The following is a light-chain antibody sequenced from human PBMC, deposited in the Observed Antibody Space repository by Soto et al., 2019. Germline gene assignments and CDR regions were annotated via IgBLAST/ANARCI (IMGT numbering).Light chain of an antibody. CDR1: QTISSW. V-gene: IGKV1-5*03. CDR2: KAS. Sequence: DIQMTHSPSTLSASVGDRVPITCRASQTISSWLAWYQQKPGKAPKLLIYKASTLKSGVPSRFSGSGSGTEFTLTISSLQPDDFATYYCQQYETFSGTFGPGTKVDIK. J-gene: IGKJ1*01. CDR3: QQYETFSGT.